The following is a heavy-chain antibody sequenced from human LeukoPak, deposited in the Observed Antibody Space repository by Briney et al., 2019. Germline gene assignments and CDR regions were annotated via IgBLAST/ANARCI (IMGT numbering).Heavy chain of an antibody. CDR3: ARARACSGGSCVYWFDP. CDR1: GYTFTGYY. V-gene: IGHV1-2*02. J-gene: IGHJ5*02. D-gene: IGHD2-15*01. Sequence: ASVKVSCKASGYTFTGYYMHWVREAPGQGLKWMGWINPNSGGTNYAQKFQGRVTMTRDTSISTAYMELSRLRSDDTAVYYCARARACSGGSCVYWFDPWGQGTLVTVSS. CDR2: INPNSGGT.